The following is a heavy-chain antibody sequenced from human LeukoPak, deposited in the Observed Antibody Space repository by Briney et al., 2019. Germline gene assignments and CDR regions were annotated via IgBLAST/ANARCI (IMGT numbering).Heavy chain of an antibody. CDR3: ARESGAFSPFGF. D-gene: IGHD1-26*01. Sequence: SETLSLTCAVSGGSILTTNWWSWVRQPPGKGLEWIGEVHLSGTSNYNPSLRSRVSMSIDKSKNQLSLKLTSVTAADTAMYYCARESGAFSPFGFWGQGTPVTVSS. V-gene: IGHV4-4*02. CDR1: GGSILTTNW. J-gene: IGHJ4*02. CDR2: VHLSGTS.